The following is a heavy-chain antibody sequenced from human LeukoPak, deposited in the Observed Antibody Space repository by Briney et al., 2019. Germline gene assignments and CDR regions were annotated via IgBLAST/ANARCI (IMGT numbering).Heavy chain of an antibody. CDR3: ATVAAAGYYDY. CDR2: ISAYNGNT. Sequence: GWISAYNGNTNYAQKLQGRVTMTTDTSTSTAYMELRSLRSDDTAVYYCATVAAAGYYDYRGQGTLVTVSS. D-gene: IGHD6-13*01. J-gene: IGHJ4*02. V-gene: IGHV1-18*01.